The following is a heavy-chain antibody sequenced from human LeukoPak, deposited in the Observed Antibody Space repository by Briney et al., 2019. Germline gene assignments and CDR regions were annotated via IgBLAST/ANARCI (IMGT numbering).Heavy chain of an antibody. CDR1: GFTFSSYA. D-gene: IGHD2-8*01. CDR2: ISYDGSNK. CDR3: ARSMHGVDYGMDV. Sequence: PGGSLRLSCAASGFTFSSYAMHWVRQAPGKGLEWVAVISYDGSNKYYADSVKGRFTISRGNSKNTLYLQMNSLRAEDTAVYYCARSMHGVDYGMDVWGQGTTVTVSS. J-gene: IGHJ6*02. V-gene: IGHV3-30-3*01.